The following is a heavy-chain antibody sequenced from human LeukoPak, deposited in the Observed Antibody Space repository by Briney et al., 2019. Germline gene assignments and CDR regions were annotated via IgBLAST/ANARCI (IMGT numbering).Heavy chain of an antibody. CDR1: GYTFTSYD. D-gene: IGHD5-18*01. V-gene: IGHV1-8*03. Sequence: ASVKVSCKASGYTFTSYDVNGVRQATGQGLEWMGWMNLNSGNTGYAQKFQGRVTITRNTSISTAYMELSSLRSEDTAVYYCARSGRYSYGYIDYWGQGTLVTVSS. CDR3: ARSGRYSYGYIDY. J-gene: IGHJ4*02. CDR2: MNLNSGNT.